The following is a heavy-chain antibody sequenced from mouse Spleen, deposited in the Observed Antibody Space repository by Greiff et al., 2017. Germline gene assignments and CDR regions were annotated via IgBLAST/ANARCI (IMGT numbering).Heavy chain of an antibody. CDR3: ARGYRYDGDFDY. CDR2: ISSGGNT. D-gene: IGHD2-14*01. J-gene: IGHJ2*01. V-gene: IGHV5-6-5*01. CDR1: GFTFSSYA. Sequence: EVMLVESGGGLVKPGGSLKLSCAASGFTFSSYAMSWVRQTPEKRLEWVASISSGGNTYYPDSVKGRFTISRDNARNILYLQMSGLRSEDTAMYYCARGYRYDGDFDYWGQGTTLTVSS.